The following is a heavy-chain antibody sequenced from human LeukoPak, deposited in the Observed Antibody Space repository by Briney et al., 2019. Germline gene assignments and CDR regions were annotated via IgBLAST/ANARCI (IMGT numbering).Heavy chain of an antibody. Sequence: ASVKVSCKASGGTFSSYAISWVRQAPGQGLEWMGGIIPTFGTANYAQKFQGRVTITTDESTSTAYMELSSLRSEDTAVYYCARARYYYDSSGPFDIWGQGTMVTVSS. CDR3: ARARYYYDSSGPFDI. J-gene: IGHJ3*02. V-gene: IGHV1-69*05. D-gene: IGHD3-22*01. CDR2: IIPTFGTA. CDR1: GGTFSSYA.